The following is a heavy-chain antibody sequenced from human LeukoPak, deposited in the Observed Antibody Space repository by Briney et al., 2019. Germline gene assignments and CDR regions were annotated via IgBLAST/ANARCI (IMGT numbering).Heavy chain of an antibody. J-gene: IGHJ4*02. D-gene: IGHD3-3*01. CDR1: GFTFSSYA. V-gene: IGHV3-30*04. CDR3: ARLKTYYAFWNVFDY. Sequence: GGSLRLSCAASGFTFSSYATHWVRQAPGKGLEWVAVISYDGSNKYYADSVRGRFTISRDNSNNTLYLQMNSLRAEDTAVYYCARLKTYYAFWNVFDYWGQGMLVTVSS. CDR2: ISYDGSNK.